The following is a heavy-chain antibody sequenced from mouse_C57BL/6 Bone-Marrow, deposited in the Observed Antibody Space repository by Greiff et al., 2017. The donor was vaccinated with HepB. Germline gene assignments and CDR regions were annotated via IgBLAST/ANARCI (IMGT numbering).Heavy chain of an antibody. CDR2: INPNNGGT. CDR1: GYTFTDYN. V-gene: IGHV1-18*01. Sequence: VQLQQSGPELVKPGASVKIPCKASGYTFTDYNMDWVKQSHGKSLEWIGDINPNNGGTIYNQKFKGKATLTVDKSSSTAYMELRSLTSEDTAVYYCARRGLLLLAYWGQGTLVTVSA. CDR3: ARRGLLLLAY. J-gene: IGHJ3*01. D-gene: IGHD2-3*01.